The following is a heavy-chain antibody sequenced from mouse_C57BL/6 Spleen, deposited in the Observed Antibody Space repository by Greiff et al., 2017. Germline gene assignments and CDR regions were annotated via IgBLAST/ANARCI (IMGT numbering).Heavy chain of an antibody. V-gene: IGHV7-3*01. D-gene: IGHD2-3*01. Sequence: EVQLVESGGGLVQPGGSLSLSCAASGFTFTDYYMSWVRQPPGKALEWLGFIRNKANGYTTEYSASVQGRFTISRDNSQSILYLQMNALRAEDSATYYCARIGGGYYYWYFDVWGTGTTVTVSS. CDR2: IRNKANGYTT. J-gene: IGHJ1*03. CDR1: GFTFTDYY. CDR3: ARIGGGYYYWYFDV.